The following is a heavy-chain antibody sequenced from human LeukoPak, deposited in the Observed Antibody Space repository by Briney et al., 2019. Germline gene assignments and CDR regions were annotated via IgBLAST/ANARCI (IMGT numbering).Heavy chain of an antibody. CDR2: INHSGST. CDR3: ARGLYCSGGSCYSAWFDP. D-gene: IGHD2-15*01. CDR1: GGSFSGYY. J-gene: IGHJ5*02. V-gene: IGHV4-34*01. Sequence: PSETLSLTCAVYGGSFSGYYWSWLRQPPGKGLEWLGEINHSGSTNYNPSLKSRVTISVDTSKNQFSLKLSSVTAADTAVYYCARGLYCSGGSCYSAWFDPWGQGTLVTVSS.